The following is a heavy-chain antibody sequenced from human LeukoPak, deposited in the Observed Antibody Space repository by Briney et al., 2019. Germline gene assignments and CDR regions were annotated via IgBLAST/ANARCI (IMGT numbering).Heavy chain of an antibody. V-gene: IGHV3-7*05. CDR2: INQDGIEK. D-gene: IGHD4-17*01. CDR1: GFTFTTYW. J-gene: IGHJ3*02. CDR3: ARGFGAYYGFDI. Sequence: GGSLRLSCAASGFTFTTYWMSWVRQAPGKGLEWVANINQDGIEKYYVASVKGRFTISRDNAKKSMYVQMNSLRAEDTAVYYCARGFGAYYGFDIWGQGTMVTVSS.